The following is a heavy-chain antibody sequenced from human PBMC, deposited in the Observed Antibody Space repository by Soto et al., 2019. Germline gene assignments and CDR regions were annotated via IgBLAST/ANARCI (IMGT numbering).Heavy chain of an antibody. CDR2: IYYTGST. J-gene: IGHJ4*02. CDR3: AREFSNSPEAFDS. Sequence: SETLSLTCTVSGGSVNSDNFYWSWIRQPPGRGLEWIGYIYYTGSTNYNPSLKSRVTISIDTSRNQFSLKLSSVTAAATAVYYCAREFSNSPEAFDSWGQGSLVNVSS. D-gene: IGHD6-6*01. V-gene: IGHV4-61*01. CDR1: GGSVNSDNFY.